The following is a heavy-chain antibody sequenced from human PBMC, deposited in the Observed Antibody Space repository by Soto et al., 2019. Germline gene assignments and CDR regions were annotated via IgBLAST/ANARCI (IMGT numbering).Heavy chain of an antibody. V-gene: IGHV1-8*01. CDR1: GYTFTSYD. D-gene: IGHD2-8*01. CDR2: MNPNSGNT. CDR3: ARETCTNGVCHKGYNWFDA. Sequence: ASVKVSCKASGYTFTSYDINWVRQATGQGLEWMGWMNPNSGNTGYAQKFQGRVTMTRNTSISTAYMELSSLRSEDTAVYYCARETCTNGVCHKGYNWFDAWGQGTLVTVS. J-gene: IGHJ5*02.